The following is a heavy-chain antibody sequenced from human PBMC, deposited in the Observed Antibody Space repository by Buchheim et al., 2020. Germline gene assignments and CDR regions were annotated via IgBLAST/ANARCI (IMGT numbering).Heavy chain of an antibody. D-gene: IGHD3-9*01. CDR2: MNGDGSTT. V-gene: IGHV3-74*02. Sequence: EVRLVESGGGLVQPGGSLRLSCTVSGLTFSTSWMHWVRQAPGEGPVWLSRMNGDGSTTNYADSVRGRFTMSRDNAGKTVFLQMNNLRAEDTAVYYCARAAYYRFDYWGHGTL. CDR3: ARAAYYRFDY. J-gene: IGHJ4*01. CDR1: GLTFSTSW.